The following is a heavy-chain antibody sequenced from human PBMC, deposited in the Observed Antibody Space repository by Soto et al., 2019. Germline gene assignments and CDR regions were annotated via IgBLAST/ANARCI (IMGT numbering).Heavy chain of an antibody. V-gene: IGHV4-31*02. CDR2: IYYSGVT. Sequence: WTWIRQHPGKGLEWIGYIYYSGVTYYNPSLKSRVTISVDTSKNQFSLTLSSVTAADTAVYYCARDLRGRGSGRFDPWGQGNLVTVSS. J-gene: IGHJ5*02. CDR3: ARDLRGRGSGRFDP. D-gene: IGHD3-10*01.